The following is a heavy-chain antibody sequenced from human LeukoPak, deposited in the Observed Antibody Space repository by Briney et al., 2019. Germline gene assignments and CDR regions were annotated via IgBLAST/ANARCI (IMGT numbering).Heavy chain of an antibody. CDR1: GGSISSGGYY. CDR3: ARGADGTAKPPDLLDY. V-gene: IGHV4-31*03. Sequence: SQTLSLTCTVSGGSISSGGYYWSWIRQHPGKGLEWIGYIYYSGSTYYNPSLKSRVTISVDTSKNQFSLKLSSVTAADTAVYYCARGADGTAKPPDLLDYWSQGTLVTVST. CDR2: IYYSGST. J-gene: IGHJ4*02. D-gene: IGHD5-18*01.